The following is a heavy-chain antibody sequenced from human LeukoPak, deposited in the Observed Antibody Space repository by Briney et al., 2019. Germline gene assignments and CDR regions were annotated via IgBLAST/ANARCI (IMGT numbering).Heavy chain of an antibody. CDR1: GSTFSSYA. V-gene: IGHV3-23*01. Sequence: GGSLRLSCAASGSTFSSYAMSWVRQAPGKGLEWVSAISGSGGSTYYADSVKGRFTISRDNSKNTLYLQMNSLRAEDTAVYYCAKDGSVLLWFGESDAFDIWGQGTMVTVSS. CDR3: AKDGSVLLWFGESDAFDI. J-gene: IGHJ3*02. CDR2: ISGSGGST. D-gene: IGHD3-10*01.